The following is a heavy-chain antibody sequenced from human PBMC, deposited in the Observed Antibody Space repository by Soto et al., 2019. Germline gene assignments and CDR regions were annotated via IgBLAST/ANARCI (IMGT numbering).Heavy chain of an antibody. V-gene: IGHV3-30*18. J-gene: IGHJ6*02. CDR1: GFTFSTYG. Sequence: QVQLVESGGGVVQPGRSLRLSCADSGFTFSTYGMHWVRQAPGKGLEWVAVISYDGSNKYYADSVKGRFTISRDNSKNTVHLQMNSLRAEDTAVYYCAKVHYDGSGYYDYSYGMDVWGQGTTVTVSS. CDR2: ISYDGSNK. D-gene: IGHD3-22*01. CDR3: AKVHYDGSGYYDYSYGMDV.